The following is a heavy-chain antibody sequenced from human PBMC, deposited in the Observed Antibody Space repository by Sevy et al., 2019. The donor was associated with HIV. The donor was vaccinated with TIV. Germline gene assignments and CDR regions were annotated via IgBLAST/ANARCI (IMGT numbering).Heavy chain of an antibody. V-gene: IGHV4-61*02. CDR1: GGSIRSGSYY. CDR2: IYTSGST. J-gene: IGHJ3*02. CDR3: ARDGLRDAFDI. Sequence: SETLSLTCTFSGGSIRSGSYYWSWIRQPAGKGLEWIGRIYTSGSTNYNPSLKSRVTMSVDTSKNHFSMKLSSVTAADTAVYYCARDGLRDAFDIWGQGTLVTVSS.